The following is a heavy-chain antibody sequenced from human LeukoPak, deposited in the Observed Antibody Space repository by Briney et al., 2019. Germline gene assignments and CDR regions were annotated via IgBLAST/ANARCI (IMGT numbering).Heavy chain of an antibody. Sequence: SETLYLTCTVSGVSISSSSSFWAWIRQPPGKGLEWIGSIYFRGSISYSPSLKSRVIISVDASQNQFSLRLSSVTAADTAVYYCAREDRYCSSTSCYTWDYWGQGNLVIVSS. CDR3: AREDRYCSSTSCYTWDY. V-gene: IGHV4-39*07. J-gene: IGHJ4*02. CDR1: GVSISSSSSF. CDR2: IYFRGSI. D-gene: IGHD2-2*02.